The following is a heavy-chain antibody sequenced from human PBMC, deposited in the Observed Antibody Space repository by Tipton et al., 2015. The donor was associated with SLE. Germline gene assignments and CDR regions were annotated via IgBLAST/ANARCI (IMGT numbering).Heavy chain of an antibody. CDR2: VYYTGSS. D-gene: IGHD3-9*01. CDR3: AREGAYYDILTGVFDS. V-gene: IGHV4-59*11. J-gene: IGHJ4*02. Sequence: TLSLTCTVSGGPISGHYWSWIRQPPGKGLEWIGYVYYTGSSDYNPSIKSRITLSLDTSKNQFSLKLSSVTAADTAVYYCAREGAYYDILTGVFDSWGQGALVTVSS. CDR1: GGPISGHY.